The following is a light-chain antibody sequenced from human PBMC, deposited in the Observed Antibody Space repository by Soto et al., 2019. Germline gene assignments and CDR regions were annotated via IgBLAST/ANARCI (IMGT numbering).Light chain of an antibody. Sequence: DIVLTQSPGTLSLSPGERATLSCRASQSVSSSYLAWYQQKPGQAPRLLIYGASIQATGIPDRFSGSGSGTDFTLTISRLEPEDVAVYYCQQYGSSPLTFGGGTKVEIK. J-gene: IGKJ4*01. V-gene: IGKV3-20*01. CDR3: QQYGSSPLT. CDR1: QSVSSSY. CDR2: GAS.